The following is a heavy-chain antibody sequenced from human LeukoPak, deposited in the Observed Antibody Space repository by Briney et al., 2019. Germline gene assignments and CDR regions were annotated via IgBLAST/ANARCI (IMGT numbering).Heavy chain of an antibody. J-gene: IGHJ4*02. D-gene: IGHD3-9*01. Sequence: GGSLRLSCAASGFTFDDYAMHWVRQAPGKGLEWVSGISWNSGSIGYADSVKGRFTISRDNAKNSLCLQMNSLRAEDTALYYCAKDLDYYDILTGYSDWGQGTLVTVSS. CDR3: AKDLDYYDILTGYSD. CDR2: ISWNSGSI. V-gene: IGHV3-9*01. CDR1: GFTFDDYA.